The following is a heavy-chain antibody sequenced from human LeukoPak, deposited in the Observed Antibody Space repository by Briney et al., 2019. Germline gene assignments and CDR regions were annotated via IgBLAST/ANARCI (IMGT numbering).Heavy chain of an antibody. CDR1: GYTISKYG. J-gene: IGHJ6*02. V-gene: IGHV3-33*01. Sequence: GGSLRLSCAASGYTISKYGMHWVRQAPGKGLEWVAVIWHDGSNQHYADSVKGRFTISRDNSKNTVFLQMDGLRVEDTAVYYCARNSATSGYYGMDVWGRGTPVSVSS. CDR2: IWHDGSNQ. D-gene: IGHD2-2*03. CDR3: ARNSATSGYYGMDV.